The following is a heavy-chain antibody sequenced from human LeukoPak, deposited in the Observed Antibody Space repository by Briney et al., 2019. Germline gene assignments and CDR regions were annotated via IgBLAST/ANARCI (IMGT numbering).Heavy chain of an antibody. D-gene: IGHD3-16*02. CDR3: ARQGDYVWGSHRYHLEYYYGMDV. CDR1: GGSISSYY. J-gene: IGHJ6*02. Sequence: SETLSLTCTVSGGSISSYYWSWIRQPPGKGLEWIGYIYYSGSTNYNPSLKSRVTISVDTSKNQFSLKLSSVTAADTAVYYCARQGDYVWGSHRYHLEYYYGMDVWGQGTTVTVSS. CDR2: IYYSGST. V-gene: IGHV4-59*08.